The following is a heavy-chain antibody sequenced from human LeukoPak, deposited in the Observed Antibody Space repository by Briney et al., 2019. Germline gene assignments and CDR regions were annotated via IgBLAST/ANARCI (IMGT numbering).Heavy chain of an antibody. CDR2: IYTSGST. V-gene: IGHV4-4*07. J-gene: IGHJ6*03. CDR1: GGSISSYY. D-gene: IGHD2-8*02. Sequence: PSETLSLTCTVSGGSISSYYWSWIRQPAGKGLEWIGRIYTSGSTNYNPSLKSRVTMSVDTSKNQFSLKLSSVTAADTAVYYCARALLVTTSGYFYYYMDVWGTGTTVSVSS. CDR3: ARALLVTTSGYFYYYMDV.